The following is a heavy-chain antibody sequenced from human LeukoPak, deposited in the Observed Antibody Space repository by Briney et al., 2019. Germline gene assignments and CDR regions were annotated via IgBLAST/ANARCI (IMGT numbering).Heavy chain of an antibody. D-gene: IGHD2-15*01. J-gene: IGHJ6*03. Sequence: SETLSLXCTVSGGSIRSYYWSWIRQPAGKGLEWIGRVFASGGPNYNPSLRTRVTISVDTSRNQFSLKRTSVTAADTAGYYCRCAATPDYYYYYRDVWGKGTTVTVSS. CDR1: GGSIRSYY. CDR2: VFASGGP. CDR3: RCAATPDYYYYYRDV. V-gene: IGHV4-4*07.